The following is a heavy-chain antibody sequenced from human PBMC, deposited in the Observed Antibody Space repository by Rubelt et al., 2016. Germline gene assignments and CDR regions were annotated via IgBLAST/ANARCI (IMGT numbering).Heavy chain of an antibody. V-gene: IGHV4-39*07. Sequence: QLQLQEPGPGLVKPSETLSLTCTVSGGSISSSSYYWGWIRQPPGKGLEWIGYIYYSGSTYYNPSLKSRVTISVDTSKNQFSLKLSSVTAADTAVYYCARSLGAFDIWGKGQWSPSLQ. CDR1: GGSISSSSYY. CDR2: IYYSGST. J-gene: IGHJ3*02. CDR3: ARSLGAFDI.